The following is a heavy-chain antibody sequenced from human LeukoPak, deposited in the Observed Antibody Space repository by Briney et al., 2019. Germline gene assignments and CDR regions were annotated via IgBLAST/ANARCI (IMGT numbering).Heavy chain of an antibody. CDR3: ARGYGDYYYYYMDV. J-gene: IGHJ6*03. V-gene: IGHV4-4*07. D-gene: IGHD4-17*01. Sequence: SSETLSLTCTVSGGSISSYYWSWIRQPAEKGLEWIGRIYTSGSTNYNPSLKSRVTMSVDTSKNQFSLKLSSVTAADTAVYYCARGYGDYYYYYMDVWGKGTTVTVSS. CDR1: GGSISSYY. CDR2: IYTSGST.